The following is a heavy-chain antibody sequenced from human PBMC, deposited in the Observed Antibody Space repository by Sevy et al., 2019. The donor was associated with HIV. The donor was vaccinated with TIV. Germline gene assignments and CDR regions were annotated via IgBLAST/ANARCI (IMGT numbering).Heavy chain of an antibody. V-gene: IGHV3-7*03. Sequence: GGSLRLSCAASGFTFSSYWMSWVRQAPGKGLEWVANIKQDGSEKYYVYSVKGRFTISRDNGKNSLYLQMNSLRAEDTAVYYCARDTSASYYDSSGYYPPRLGAFDIWGQGTMVTVSS. CDR3: ARDTSASYYDSSGYYPPRLGAFDI. D-gene: IGHD3-22*01. CDR2: IKQDGSEK. CDR1: GFTFSSYW. J-gene: IGHJ3*02.